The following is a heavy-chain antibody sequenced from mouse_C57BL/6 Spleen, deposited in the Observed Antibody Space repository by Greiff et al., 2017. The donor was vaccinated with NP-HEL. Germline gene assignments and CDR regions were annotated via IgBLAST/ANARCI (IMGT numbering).Heavy chain of an antibody. V-gene: IGHV5-12*01. CDR2: ISNGGGST. Sequence: EVKLVESGGGLVQPGGSLKLSCAASGFTFSDYYMYWVRQTPEKRLEWVAYISNGGGSTYYPDTVKGRFTISRDNAKNTLYLQMSRLKSEDTAMYYWERQAKYYGSSYYFDYWGQGTTLTVSS. D-gene: IGHD1-1*01. CDR1: GFTFSDYY. J-gene: IGHJ2*01. CDR3: ERQAKYYGSSYYFDY.